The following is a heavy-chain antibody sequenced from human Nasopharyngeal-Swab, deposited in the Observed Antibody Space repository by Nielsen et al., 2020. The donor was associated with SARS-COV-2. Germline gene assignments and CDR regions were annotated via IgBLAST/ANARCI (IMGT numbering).Heavy chain of an antibody. CDR1: GFTFDDYA. V-gene: IGHV3-49*01. J-gene: IGHJ3*01. CDR2: IRSKTYGGAP. Sequence: GESLKISCTTSGFTFDDYAMSWFRQAPGKGLEWVGFIRSKTYGGAPEYAAYVKGRFTISRDGAERIAYLHMNSLETEDTGVYYCARSVGSYYGQGAFDVWGQGTMVTVSS. CDR3: ARSVGSYYGQGAFDV. D-gene: IGHD1-26*01.